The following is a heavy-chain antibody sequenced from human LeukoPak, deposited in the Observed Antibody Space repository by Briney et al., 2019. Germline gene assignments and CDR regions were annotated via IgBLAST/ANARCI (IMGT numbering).Heavy chain of an antibody. CDR1: GFTFDGYA. CDR3: AKDMGYSSSSGYYGMDV. CDR2: ISWNSGSI. Sequence: SLRLSCAASGFTFDGYAMHWVRQAPGKGLEWVSGISWNSGSIGYADSVKGRFTISRDNAKNSLYLQMNSLRAEDTALYYCAKDMGYSSSSGYYGMDVWGQGTTVTVSS. D-gene: IGHD6-6*01. J-gene: IGHJ6*02. V-gene: IGHV3-9*01.